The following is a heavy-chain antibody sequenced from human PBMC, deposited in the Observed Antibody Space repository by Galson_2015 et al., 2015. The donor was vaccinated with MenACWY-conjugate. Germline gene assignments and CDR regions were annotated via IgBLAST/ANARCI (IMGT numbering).Heavy chain of an antibody. V-gene: IGHV1-3*01. Sequence: SVKVSCKASGYTFTSYAMHWVRQAPGQRLGWMGWINAGNGNTKYSQKFQGRVTITRDTSASTAYMELSSLRSEDTAVYYCAREVDTAMVSYFDYWGQGTLVTVSS. D-gene: IGHD5-18*01. CDR3: AREVDTAMVSYFDY. CDR2: INAGNGNT. J-gene: IGHJ4*02. CDR1: GYTFTSYA.